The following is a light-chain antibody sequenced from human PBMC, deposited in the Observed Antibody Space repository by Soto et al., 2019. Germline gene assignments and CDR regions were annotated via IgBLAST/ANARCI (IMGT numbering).Light chain of an antibody. V-gene: IGLV2-23*01. CDR3: CSYAGGGTSRV. CDR1: SRGLGSCNL. J-gene: IGLJ1*01. CDR2: EAT. Sequence: QSALTQPPPSPRAAPQPPTTSSTGTSRGLGSCNLVSWFHQHPDKAPKVRIFEATQRPSGVSHRFSGSRSGNTASLTISGLQAEDEADYYCCSYAGGGTSRVFGTGTKVTVL.